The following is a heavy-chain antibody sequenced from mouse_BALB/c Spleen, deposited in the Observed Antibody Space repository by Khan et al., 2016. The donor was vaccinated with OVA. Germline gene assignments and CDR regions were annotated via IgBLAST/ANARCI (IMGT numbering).Heavy chain of an antibody. CDR1: GFTFSDYG. CDR2: ISDLAYTI. CDR3: ARGGGTAPFAY. V-gene: IGHV5-15*02. J-gene: IGHJ3*01. D-gene: IGHD1-2*01. Sequence: EVELVESGGGLVQPGGSRKLSCAASGFTFSDYGMAWVRQAPGKGPEWVAFISDLAYTIYYADTVTGRFTISRENAKKTLYLEMSSLRSEDTAIYYWARGGGTAPFAYWGLGTLVTVSA.